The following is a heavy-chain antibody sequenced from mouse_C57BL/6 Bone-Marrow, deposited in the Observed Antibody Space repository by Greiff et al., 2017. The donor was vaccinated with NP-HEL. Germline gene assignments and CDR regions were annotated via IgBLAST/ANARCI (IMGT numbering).Heavy chain of an antibody. CDR1: GYTFTNYW. CDR3: ARRTAQATFHY. D-gene: IGHD3-2*02. V-gene: IGHV1-63*01. CDR2: IYPGGGYT. Sequence: QVQLKESGAELVRPGTSVKMSCKASGYTFTNYWIGWAKQRPGHGLEWIGDIYPGGGYTNYNEKFKGKATLTADKSSSTAYMQFSSLTSEDSAIYYCARRTAQATFHYWGQGTTLTVSS. J-gene: IGHJ2*01.